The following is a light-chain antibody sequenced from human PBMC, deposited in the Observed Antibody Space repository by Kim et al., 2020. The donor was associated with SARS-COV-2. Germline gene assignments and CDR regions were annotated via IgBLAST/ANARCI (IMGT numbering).Light chain of an antibody. CDR2: DAY. CDR3: KQFNSYPKYT. CDR1: KGNRRA. V-gene: IGKV1-13*02. Sequence: GGEKDNITCRESKGNRRALAWYQQKPGKAPKLLNDDAYRVESGVPTRFSGSGSGTDFTLTISSMQPEDYATYYGKQFNSYPKYTFGKGTKLEIK. J-gene: IGKJ2*01.